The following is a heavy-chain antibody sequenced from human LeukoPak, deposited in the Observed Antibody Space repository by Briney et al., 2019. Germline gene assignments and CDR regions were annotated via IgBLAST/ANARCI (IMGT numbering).Heavy chain of an antibody. Sequence: GRSLRLSSAASGFTFDDYTMHWVRQAPGKGLEWVSGISWNSGSIGYAGSVKGRFTISRDNAKKSLNLQMNSLRAEDTALYYCATTGNLRYQNYFDYWGQGTLVTVSS. V-gene: IGHV3-9*01. CDR2: ISWNSGSI. CDR3: ATTGNLRYQNYFDY. J-gene: IGHJ4*02. D-gene: IGHD1-1*01. CDR1: GFTFDDYT.